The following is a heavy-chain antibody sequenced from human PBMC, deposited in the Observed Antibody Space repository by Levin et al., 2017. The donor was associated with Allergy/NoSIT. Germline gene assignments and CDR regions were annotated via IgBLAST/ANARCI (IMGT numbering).Heavy chain of an antibody. Sequence: GGSLRLSCAASGFTISRHAMSWVRQTPEKGLEWVSSIGGSGSSTMYADSVKGRFTVSRDNSQNTLYLQMNSLRAEDTAVYYCARSPLDVLPNLRYDYWGQGILVTVSS. D-gene: IGHD1-1*01. CDR2: IGGSGSST. CDR3: ARSPLDVLPNLRYDY. V-gene: IGHV3-23*01. J-gene: IGHJ4*02. CDR1: GFTISRHA.